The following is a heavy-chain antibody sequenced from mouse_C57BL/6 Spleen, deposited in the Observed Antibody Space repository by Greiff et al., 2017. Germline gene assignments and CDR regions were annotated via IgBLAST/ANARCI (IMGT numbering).Heavy chain of an antibody. CDR3: ARSDYSNYEYAMDY. D-gene: IGHD2-5*01. Sequence: QVQLQQSGAELARPGASVKMSCKASGYTFTSYTMHWVKQRPGQGLEWIGYINPSSGYTKYNQKFKDKATLTADKSSSTAYMQLSSLTSEDSAVYYCARSDYSNYEYAMDYWGQGTSVTVSS. V-gene: IGHV1-4*01. J-gene: IGHJ4*01. CDR1: GYTFTSYT. CDR2: INPSSGYT.